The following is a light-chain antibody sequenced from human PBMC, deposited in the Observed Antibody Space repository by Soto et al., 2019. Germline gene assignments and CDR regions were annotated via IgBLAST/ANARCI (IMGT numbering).Light chain of an antibody. CDR3: CSYAGTYTRV. CDR1: SSDVANYKY. Sequence: QSALTQPRSVSGSPGQSVTMSCTRTSSDVANYKYVSWYQQHPGKAPKLMIYDVNKRPSGVPYRFSGSKSGNTASLTISGLQAEGEADYYCCSYAGTYTRVFGNGTKVTVL. CDR2: DVN. V-gene: IGLV2-11*01. J-gene: IGLJ1*01.